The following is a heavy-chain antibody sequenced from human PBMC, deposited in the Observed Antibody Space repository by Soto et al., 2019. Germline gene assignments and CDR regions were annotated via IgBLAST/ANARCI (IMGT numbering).Heavy chain of an antibody. CDR2: VYFSGST. J-gene: IGHJ5*02. D-gene: IGHD3-16*01. V-gene: IGHV4-61*03. Sequence: PSETLALTCHAPADSVSSGDYDWSWSRQPPGKVLACIGLVYFSGSTNSTPSLKIRLTMSLHTAKNHCSLKLNSVTAADTAVYYCARIPVDTYMLYWYDPWGQGTQVTVSS. CDR3: ARIPVDTYMLYWYDP. CDR1: ADSVSSGDYD.